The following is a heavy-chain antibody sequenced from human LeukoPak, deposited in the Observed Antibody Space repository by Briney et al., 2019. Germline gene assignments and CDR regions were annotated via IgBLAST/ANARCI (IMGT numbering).Heavy chain of an antibody. CDR3: ASCRGGGCYHAFDI. Sequence: PGGSLRLSRAASGFTVSSNYMSWVRQAPGKGLEWVSVIYSGGSTYYADSVKGRFTISRDNSKNTLYLQMNSLRAEDTAVYYCASCRGGGCYHAFDIWGQGTVVTVSS. CDR2: IYSGGST. D-gene: IGHD2-15*01. J-gene: IGHJ3*02. CDR1: GFTVSSNY. V-gene: IGHV3-66*01.